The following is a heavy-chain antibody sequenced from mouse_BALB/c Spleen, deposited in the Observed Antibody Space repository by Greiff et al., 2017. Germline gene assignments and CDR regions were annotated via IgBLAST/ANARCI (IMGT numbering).Heavy chain of an antibody. CDR1: GFAFSSYD. V-gene: IGHV5-12-1*01. D-gene: IGHD2-14*01. CDR3: ARHDRYDVKNYFDY. J-gene: IGHJ2*01. CDR2: ISSGGGST. Sequence: EVKLVESGGGLVKPGGSLKLSCAASGFAFSSYDMSWVRQTPEKRLEWVAYISSGGGSTYYPDTVKGRFTISRDNAKNTLYLQMSSLKSEDTAMYYCARHDRYDVKNYFDYWGQGTTLTVSS.